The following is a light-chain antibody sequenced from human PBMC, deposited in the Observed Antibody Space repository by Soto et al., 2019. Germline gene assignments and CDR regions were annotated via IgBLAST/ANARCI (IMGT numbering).Light chain of an antibody. CDR3: QQRSNWPGT. CDR1: QSVSNNY. Sequence: EIVLTQSPGTLSLSPGERATLSCRASQSVSNNYLAWYQQKPGQAPRLLIYGASNRATGIPARFSGSGSGTDFTLTISSLEPEDFAVYYCQQRSNWPGTFGQGTRLEI. V-gene: IGKV3D-20*02. CDR2: GAS. J-gene: IGKJ5*01.